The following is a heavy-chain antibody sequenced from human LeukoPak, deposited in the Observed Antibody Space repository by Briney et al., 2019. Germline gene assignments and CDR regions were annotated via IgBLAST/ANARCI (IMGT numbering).Heavy chain of an antibody. CDR3: ARDDCSSISCYHNWFDP. D-gene: IGHD2-2*01. CDR2: IKQDGSEK. J-gene: IGHJ5*02. CDR1: GFTFSRYW. V-gene: IGHV3-7*01. Sequence: GGTLRLSCAASGFTFSRYWMSWVRQAPGTGLEGAANIKQDGSEKYYVDSVKGRFTISRDNAKNSLYLQMNSLRAEDTAVYYCARDDCSSISCYHNWFDPWGQGTLVTVSS.